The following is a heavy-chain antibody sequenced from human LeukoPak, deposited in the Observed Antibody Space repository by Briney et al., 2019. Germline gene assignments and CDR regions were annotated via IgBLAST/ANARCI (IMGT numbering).Heavy chain of an antibody. CDR2: ISGSGGRT. CDR3: AKKSLWSGPFDY. V-gene: IGHV3-23*01. D-gene: IGHD3-3*01. J-gene: IGHJ4*02. CDR1: GFTFSSYA. Sequence: GGSLRLSCAASGFTFSSYAMSWVRQAPGKGLEWVSSISGSGGRTYYADSVKGRFTISRDNSKNTLYLQMNSLRAEDTAVYFCAKKSLWSGPFDYWGQGTLVTVFS.